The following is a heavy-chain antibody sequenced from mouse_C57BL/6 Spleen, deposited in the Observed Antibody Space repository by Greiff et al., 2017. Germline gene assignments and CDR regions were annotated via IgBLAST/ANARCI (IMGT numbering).Heavy chain of an antibody. CDR2: IDPANGNT. CDR3: ARGAAPYDYGAY. Sequence: EVQLQQSVAELVRPGASVKLSCTASGFNIKNTYMHWVKQRPEQGLEWIGRIDPANGNTTYAPQFPGKATITADTSSNTAYLQLSSLTSEDTAIXCGARGAAPYDYGAYWGQGTLVTVSA. V-gene: IGHV14-3*01. D-gene: IGHD2-4*01. J-gene: IGHJ3*01. CDR1: GFNIKNTY.